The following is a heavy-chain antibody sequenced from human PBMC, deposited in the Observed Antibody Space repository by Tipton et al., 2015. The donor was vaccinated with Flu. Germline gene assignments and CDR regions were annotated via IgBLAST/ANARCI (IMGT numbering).Heavy chain of an antibody. V-gene: IGHV1-8*01. D-gene: IGHD2-15*01. CDR1: GYTFTSYD. Sequence: QVQLVQSGAEVKKPGASVKVSCKASGYTFTSYDIKWVRQATGQGLEWMGWMNPNSGNTGYAQKFQGRVIMTRNTSISTAYMELSSLRSDDTAVYYCARITVVAAHRAFDIWGQGTMVTVSS. CDR3: ARITVVAAHRAFDI. J-gene: IGHJ3*02. CDR2: MNPNSGNT.